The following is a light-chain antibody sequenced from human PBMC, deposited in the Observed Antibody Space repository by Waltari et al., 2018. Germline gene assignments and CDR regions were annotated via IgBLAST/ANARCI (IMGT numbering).Light chain of an antibody. CDR2: DNN. CDR3: GTWDTSLSAWV. J-gene: IGLJ3*02. Sequence: QSVLTQAPSVSAAPGQKVTISCAGSSSNIGNKYVSWYQQFPGTAPKLLIYDNNKRPSGIPDPFSAAKSGTSATLCITGLQTGDEANYYCGTWDTSLSAWVFGGGTKLTVL. CDR1: SSNIGNKY. V-gene: IGLV1-51*01.